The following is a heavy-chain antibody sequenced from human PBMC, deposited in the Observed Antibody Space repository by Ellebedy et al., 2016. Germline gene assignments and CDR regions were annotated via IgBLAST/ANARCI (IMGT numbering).Heavy chain of an antibody. CDR1: GFTFSSYA. D-gene: IGHD3-10*01. CDR3: ARETKHLLIITYYFDY. J-gene: IGHJ4*02. V-gene: IGHV3-30-3*01. Sequence: GESLKISXAASGFTFSSYAMHWVRQAPGKGLEWVAVISYDGSNKYYADSVKGRFTISRDNSKNTLYLQMNSLRAEDTAVYYCARETKHLLIITYYFDYWGQGTLVTVSS. CDR2: ISYDGSNK.